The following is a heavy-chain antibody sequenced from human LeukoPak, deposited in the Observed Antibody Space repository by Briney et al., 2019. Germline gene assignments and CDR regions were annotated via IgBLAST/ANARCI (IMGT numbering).Heavy chain of an antibody. CDR3: ARSDSSSWHNFDY. CDR1: GFTLSTYA. CDR2: ISHDGSTE. J-gene: IGHJ4*02. D-gene: IGHD6-13*01. Sequence: GGSLRLSCAASGFTLSTYAMHWVRQAPGKGLDWVAVISHDGSTEHYADSVKGRFTISRDNSKNTLYLQMNSLRVEDTAVYYCARSDSSSWHNFDYWGQGTLVTVSS. V-gene: IGHV3-30*04.